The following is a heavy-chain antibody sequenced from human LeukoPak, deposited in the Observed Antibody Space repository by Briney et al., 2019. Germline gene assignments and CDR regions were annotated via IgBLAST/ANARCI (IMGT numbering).Heavy chain of an antibody. J-gene: IGHJ6*02. CDR3: AKVGPCSSTSYYYYYYYGMDV. Sequence: GGSLRLSCAASGFSFSSYAMSWVRQAPGKGLEWVSAISGSGGSTYYADSVKGRFTISRDNSKNTLYLQMNSLRAEDTAVYYCAKVGPCSSTSYYYYYYYGMDVWGQGTTVTVSS. D-gene: IGHD2-2*01. V-gene: IGHV3-23*01. CDR1: GFSFSSYA. CDR2: ISGSGGST.